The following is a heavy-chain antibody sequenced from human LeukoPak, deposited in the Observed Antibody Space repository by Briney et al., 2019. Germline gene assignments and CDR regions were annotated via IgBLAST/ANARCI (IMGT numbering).Heavy chain of an antibody. J-gene: IGHJ3*02. CDR2: IKQDGSEK. V-gene: IGHV3-7*01. CDR3: ARFSGGHLLWFGELRAFDI. CDR1: GFTFSSYW. D-gene: IGHD3-10*01. Sequence: PGGSLRLSCAASGFTFSSYWMSWVRQAPGKGLEWVANIKQDGSEKYYVDSVKGRFTISRDNAKNSLYLQMNSLRAEDTAVYYCARFSGGHLLWFGELRAFDIWGQGTMVTVSS.